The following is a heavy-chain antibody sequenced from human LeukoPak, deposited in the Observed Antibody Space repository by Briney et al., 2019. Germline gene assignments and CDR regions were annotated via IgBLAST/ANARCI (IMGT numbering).Heavy chain of an antibody. CDR1: GGTFSSYA. V-gene: IGHV1-69*04. CDR3: ARPLTQRIAVAGTDAFDI. D-gene: IGHD6-19*01. CDR2: IIPILGIA. Sequence: SVKVSCKASGGTFSSYAISWVRQAPGQGLEWMGRIIPILGIANYAQKSQGRVTITADKSTSTAYMELSSLRSEDTAVYYCARPLTQRIAVAGTDAFDIWGQGTMVTVSS. J-gene: IGHJ3*02.